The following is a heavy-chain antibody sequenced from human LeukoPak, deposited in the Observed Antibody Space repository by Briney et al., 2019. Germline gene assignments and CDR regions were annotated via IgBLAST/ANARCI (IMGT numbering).Heavy chain of an antibody. CDR1: GFTFSNYA. CDR2: ISNSGERA. J-gene: IGHJ4*02. V-gene: IGHV3-23*01. D-gene: IGHD2-15*01. Sequence: PGGSLRLSCAASGFTFSNYAISWVRQAPGQRLEWVSAISNSGERASYAASVKGRFTISRDNSKATVSLQMNSLRVEDTAVYFCAIGRDNVDYWGQGTLVTVSS. CDR3: AIGRDNVDY.